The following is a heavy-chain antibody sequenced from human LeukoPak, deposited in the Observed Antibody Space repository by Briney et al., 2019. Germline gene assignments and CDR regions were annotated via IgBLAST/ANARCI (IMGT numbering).Heavy chain of an antibody. V-gene: IGHV1-18*01. J-gene: IGHJ6*02. CDR1: GYTFTSYG. CDR2: ISAYNGNT. CDR3: ARWIQLWLRSFYXYYGMDV. D-gene: IGHD5-18*01. Sequence: ASVKVSCKASGYTFTSYGISWVRQAPGQGLEWMGWISAYNGNTNYAQKLQGRVTMTTDTSTSTAYMELRSLRSDDTAVYYCARWIQLWLRSFYXYYGMDVWGXGTXVXVSS.